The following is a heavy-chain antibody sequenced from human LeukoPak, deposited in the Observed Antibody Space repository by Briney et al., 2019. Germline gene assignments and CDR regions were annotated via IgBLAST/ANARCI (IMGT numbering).Heavy chain of an antibody. D-gene: IGHD5-12*01. Sequence: ASVKVSCKASGYTFTGYYMHWVRQAPGQGLEWMGWINPNSGGTNYAQKFQGRVTMTRDTSISTAYMELSRLRSDDTAVCYCARDSRGYSGYDPADYWGQGTLVTVSS. CDR3: ARDSRGYSGYDPADY. CDR1: GYTFTGYY. V-gene: IGHV1-2*02. CDR2: INPNSGGT. J-gene: IGHJ4*02.